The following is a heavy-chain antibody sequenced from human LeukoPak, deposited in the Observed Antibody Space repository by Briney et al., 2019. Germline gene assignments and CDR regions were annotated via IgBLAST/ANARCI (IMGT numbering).Heavy chain of an antibody. CDR2: INWNGGST. CDR3: AREESRLWFGALGH. D-gene: IGHD3-10*01. CDR1: GFTFDDYG. V-gene: IGHV3-20*04. J-gene: IGHJ4*02. Sequence: PGGSLRLSCAASGFTFDDYGMSWVRQAPGKGLEWVSGINWNGGSTGYADSVKGRFTISRDNAKNSLYLQMNSLRAEDTAVYYCAREESRLWFGALGHWGQGTLVTVSS.